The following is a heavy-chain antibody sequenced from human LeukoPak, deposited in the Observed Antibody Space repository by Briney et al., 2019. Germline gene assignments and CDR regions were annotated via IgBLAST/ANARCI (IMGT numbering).Heavy chain of an antibody. J-gene: IGHJ4*02. Sequence: ASVKVSYKVSGYTLTELSMHWVRQAPGKGLEWMGGFDSEDGETIYAQKFQGRVTMTEDTSTDTAYMELSSLRSEDTAVYYCATALIYGSGEFETLKGRLNYWGQGTLVTVSS. V-gene: IGHV1-24*01. D-gene: IGHD3-10*01. CDR1: GYTLTELS. CDR2: FDSEDGET. CDR3: ATALIYGSGEFETLKGRLNY.